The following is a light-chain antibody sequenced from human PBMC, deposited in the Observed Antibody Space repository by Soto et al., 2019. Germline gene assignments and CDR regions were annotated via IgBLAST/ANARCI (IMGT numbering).Light chain of an antibody. CDR2: GNS. CDR1: SSNIGAGYG. V-gene: IGLV1-40*01. Sequence: QSVLTQPPSVSGAPGQRVTISCTGSSSNIGAGYGVHWYQQLPGTAPKLLIYGNSNRPSGVPDRFSGSKSGTSASLAITGLQAEDEADYYCQSYDSSLSALYVFGTGTNVTVL. J-gene: IGLJ1*01. CDR3: QSYDSSLSALYV.